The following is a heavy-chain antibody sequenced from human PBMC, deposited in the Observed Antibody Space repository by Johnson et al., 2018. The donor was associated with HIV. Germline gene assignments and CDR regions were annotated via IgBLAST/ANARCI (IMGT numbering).Heavy chain of an antibody. D-gene: IGHD6-19*01. J-gene: IGHJ3*02. CDR3: ARERGDSSRTAFDI. Sequence: VQLVESGGGLVQPGGSLRLSCAASGFTFSSYDMHWVRQATGKGLEWVSVIYSGGSTYYADSVKGRFTISRDNSKNTLYLQMNSLRAEDPAVYYWARERGDSSRTAFDIWGQGTMVTVSS. V-gene: IGHV3-66*01. CDR2: IYSGGST. CDR1: GFTFSSYD.